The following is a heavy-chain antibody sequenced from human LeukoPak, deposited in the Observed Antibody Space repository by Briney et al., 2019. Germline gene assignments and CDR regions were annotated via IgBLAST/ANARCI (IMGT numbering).Heavy chain of an antibody. D-gene: IGHD5-12*01. Sequence: ASVKVSCKASGYTFTGYYMHWVRQAPGQGLERMGRINPNSGGTNYAQKFQGRVTMTRDTSISTAYMELSRLRSDDTAVYYCARSREATIAELDYWGQGTLVTVSS. CDR3: ARSREATIAELDY. V-gene: IGHV1-2*06. CDR1: GYTFTGYY. CDR2: INPNSGGT. J-gene: IGHJ4*02.